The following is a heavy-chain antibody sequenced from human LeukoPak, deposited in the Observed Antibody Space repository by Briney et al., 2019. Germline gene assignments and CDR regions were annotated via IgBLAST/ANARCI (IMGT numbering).Heavy chain of an antibody. D-gene: IGHD3-16*01. Sequence: SETLSLICTVFGGSISSYYCSWIRQPPGKGLEWIGYIYYSWSTNYNPSLKSRVTISVDTSKNQFSLKLSSVTAADTAVYYCARSSVGGYHYYYCMDVWGQGTTVTVSS. CDR1: GGSISSYY. CDR2: IYYSWST. V-gene: IGHV4-59*01. CDR3: ARSSVGGYHYYYCMDV. J-gene: IGHJ6*02.